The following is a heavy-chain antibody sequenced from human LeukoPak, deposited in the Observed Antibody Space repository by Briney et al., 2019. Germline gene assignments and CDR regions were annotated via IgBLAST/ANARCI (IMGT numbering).Heavy chain of an antibody. J-gene: IGHJ4*02. D-gene: IGHD6-13*01. CDR3: ARARANWYEDY. CDR2: ITTTFYT. CDR1: GFTLSSYS. V-gene: IGHV3-21*01. Sequence: GGSLRLSCAASGFTLSSYSFNWVRQVPGKGLEWVSSITTTFYTYYTDSVKGRFTISRDNAKNSLYLQMISLRAEDTAVYYCARARANWYEDYWGQGTLVTVSS.